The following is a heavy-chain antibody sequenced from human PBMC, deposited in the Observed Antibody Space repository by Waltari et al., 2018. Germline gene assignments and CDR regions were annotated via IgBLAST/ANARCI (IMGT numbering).Heavy chain of an antibody. J-gene: IGHJ4*02. V-gene: IGHV4-39*07. Sequence: LQLQESGPGLVKPSETLSPPCTVSGGPISSSSYYWGWIRQPPGKGLEWIGSIYYSGSTYYNPSLKSRVTISVDTSKNQFSLKLSSVTAADTAVYYCARDQGGVIYWGQGTLVTVSS. CDR2: IYYSGST. CDR3: ARDQGGVIY. CDR1: GGPISSSSYY. D-gene: IGHD2-21*01.